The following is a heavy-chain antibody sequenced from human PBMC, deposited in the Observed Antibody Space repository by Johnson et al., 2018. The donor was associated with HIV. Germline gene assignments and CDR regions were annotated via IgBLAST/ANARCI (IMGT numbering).Heavy chain of an antibody. CDR3: ARVARSSGYYRDAFDI. CDR1: GFTFSSYD. V-gene: IGHV3-13*01. Sequence: VQLVESGGGVLRPGGSLRLSCAASGFTFSSYDMHWVRQSTERGLEWVSAIGTAGDTYYPGSVKGRFTISRENAKNSLYLQMNNLRAGDAAVYYCARVARSSGYYRDAFDIWGQGTTVTVSS. J-gene: IGHJ3*02. D-gene: IGHD3-22*01. CDR2: IGTAGDT.